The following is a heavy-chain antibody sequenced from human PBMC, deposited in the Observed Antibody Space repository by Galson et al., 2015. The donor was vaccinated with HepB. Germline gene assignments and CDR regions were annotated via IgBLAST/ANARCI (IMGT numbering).Heavy chain of an antibody. CDR3: AKQIAAARDV. J-gene: IGHJ6*04. Sequence: SLRLSCAASGFTFSSYGMHWVRQAPGKGLEWVAVISYDGSNKYYADSVEGRFTISRDNSKNTLYLQMNSLRAEDTAVYYCAKQIAAARDVWGKGTTVTVSS. CDR2: ISYDGSNK. D-gene: IGHD6-6*01. CDR1: GFTFSSYG. V-gene: IGHV3-30*18.